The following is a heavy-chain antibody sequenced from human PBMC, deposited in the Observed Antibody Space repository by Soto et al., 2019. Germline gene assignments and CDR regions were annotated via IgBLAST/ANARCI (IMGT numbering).Heavy chain of an antibody. CDR1: GFSLSTSGMC. CDR3: ARMSGNWNHRGFDY. D-gene: IGHD1-1*01. CDR2: IDWDDDK. V-gene: IGHV2-70*01. Sequence: GSGPTLVNPTQTLTLTCTFSGFSLSTSGMCVSWIRQPPGKALEWLALIDWDDDKYYSTSLKTRLTISKDTSKNQVVLTMTNMDPVDTATYYCARMSGNWNHRGFDYWGQGTLVTVSS. J-gene: IGHJ4*02.